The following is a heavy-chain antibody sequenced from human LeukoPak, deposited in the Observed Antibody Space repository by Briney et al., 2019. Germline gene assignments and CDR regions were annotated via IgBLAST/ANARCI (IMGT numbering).Heavy chain of an antibody. D-gene: IGHD1/OR15-1a*01. CDR3: ARWNNLGY. V-gene: IGHV3-23*01. Sequence: GGSLRLSCAASGFTFSSDAMSWVRQAPGKGLEWVSAISDSGGSTHYADFVKGRFTISRDNSKNTLHLQMNSLRAEDTAVYYCARWNNLGYWGQGTLVTVSS. CDR2: ISDSGGST. J-gene: IGHJ4*02. CDR1: GFTFSSDA.